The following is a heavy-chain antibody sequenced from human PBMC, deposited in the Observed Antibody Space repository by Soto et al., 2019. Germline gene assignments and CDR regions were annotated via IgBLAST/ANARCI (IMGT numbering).Heavy chain of an antibody. CDR2: ISSSSSYI. J-gene: IGHJ3*02. CDR3: ARVTGSTYYDFWGGYPYPYDAFDI. V-gene: IGHV3-21*01. CDR1: GFTFSSYS. D-gene: IGHD3-3*01. Sequence: GGSLRLSCAPSGFTFSSYSMNWVRQAPGKGLEWVSSISSSSSYIYYADSVKGRFTISRDNAKHSLYLQMNSLRAEDTAVYYCARVTGSTYYDFWGGYPYPYDAFDIWGQGTMVTVSS.